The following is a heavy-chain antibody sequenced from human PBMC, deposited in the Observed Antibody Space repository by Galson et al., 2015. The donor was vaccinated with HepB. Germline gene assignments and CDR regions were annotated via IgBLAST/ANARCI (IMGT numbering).Heavy chain of an antibody. CDR1: GFTFSSYW. CDR3: AKDISMSSSWSRFDY. J-gene: IGHJ4*02. Sequence: LRLSCAASGFTFSSYWMHWVRQAPGKGLVWVSRINSDGSSTSYADSVKGRFTISRDNAKNSLYLQMNSLRAEDTALYYCAKDISMSSSWSRFDYWGQGTLVTVSS. CDR2: INSDGSST. D-gene: IGHD6-13*01. V-gene: IGHV3-74*01.